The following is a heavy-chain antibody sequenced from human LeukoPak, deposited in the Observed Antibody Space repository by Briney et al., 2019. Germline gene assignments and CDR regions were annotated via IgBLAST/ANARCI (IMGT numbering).Heavy chain of an antibody. CDR2: IRPNSDYL. CDR1: GFTFNAFT. CDR3: ARDRDWNFDY. Sequence: GGSLRLSCAASGFTFNAFTMNWFRQAPGKGLEWLSFIRPNSDYLYYTDSVKGRFTISRDNAKNTLYLQMNSLNAEDTGIYYCARDRDWNFDYWGQGTLVTVSS. J-gene: IGHJ4*02. D-gene: IGHD1-1*01. V-gene: IGHV3-21*01.